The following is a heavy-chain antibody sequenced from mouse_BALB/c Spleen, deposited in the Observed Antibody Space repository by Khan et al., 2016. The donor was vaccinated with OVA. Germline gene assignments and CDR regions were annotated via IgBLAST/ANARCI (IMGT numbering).Heavy chain of an antibody. J-gene: IGHJ3*01. V-gene: IGHV3-2*02. CDR1: GYSITSDYA. CDR3: VRGHAY. Sequence: EVKLEESGPGLVKPSQSLSLTCTVTGYSITSDYAWNWIRQFPGNRLEWMGYISYSGRTSYTPSLKSRISITRDTSKNQFFLQLNSVTTEDTATYYCVRGHAYWGQGTLVTVSA. D-gene: IGHD3-3*01. CDR2: ISYSGRT.